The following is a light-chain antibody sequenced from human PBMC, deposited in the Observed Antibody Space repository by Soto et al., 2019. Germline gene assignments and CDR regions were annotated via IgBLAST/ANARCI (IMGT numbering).Light chain of an antibody. V-gene: IGKV3-20*01. CDR1: QSVSSSY. Sequence: IVLTQSPGTLSLSPGERATLSCRASQSVSSSYLAWYQQKPGQAPRLLIYGASSRATGIPDRFSGSGSGTDFTLTISRLEPEDFALYYCQQYGSSPPLSFGGGTKVEIK. CDR2: GAS. CDR3: QQYGSSPPLS. J-gene: IGKJ4*01.